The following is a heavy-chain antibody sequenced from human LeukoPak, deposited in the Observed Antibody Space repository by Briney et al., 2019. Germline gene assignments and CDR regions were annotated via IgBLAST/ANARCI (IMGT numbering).Heavy chain of an antibody. CDR1: GFTFDDYG. V-gene: IGHV3-20*04. CDR2: INWDGFSR. CDR3: VRDLRSDYAFDF. D-gene: IGHD1-26*01. Sequence: GGSLRLSCEASGFTFDDYGMTWVRQGPGKGLEWVSGINWDGFSRGYAGSVKGRFTISRDNAKNTLFLQMNSLRVEDTALYYCVRDLRSDYAFDFWGQGALVIVS. J-gene: IGHJ4*02.